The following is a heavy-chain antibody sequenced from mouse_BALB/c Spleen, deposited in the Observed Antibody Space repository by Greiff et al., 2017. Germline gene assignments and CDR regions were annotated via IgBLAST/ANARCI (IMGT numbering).Heavy chain of an antibody. CDR3: ARRGLRGYFDV. CDR2: ISYSGST. D-gene: IGHD3-1*01. CDR1: GYSITSDYA. Sequence: VQLQQSGPGLVKPSQSLSLTCTVTGYSITSDYAWNWIRQFPGNKLEWMGYISYSGSTSYNPSLKSRISITRDTSKNQFFLQLNSVTTEDTATYYCARRGLRGYFDVWGAGTTVTVSS. V-gene: IGHV3-2*02. J-gene: IGHJ1*01.